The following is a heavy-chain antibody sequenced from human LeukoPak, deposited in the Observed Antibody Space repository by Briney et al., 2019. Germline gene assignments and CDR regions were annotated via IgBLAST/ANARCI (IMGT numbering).Heavy chain of an antibody. J-gene: IGHJ4*02. D-gene: IGHD3-10*01. V-gene: IGHV3-66*01. CDR2: LSTGVST. CDR1: GLTVSSNY. CDR3: ATERRWFASDSSWGDYFDT. Sequence: GGPLRLSCAASGLTVSSNYMSWVRQAPGKGLEWVSVLSTGVSTYYADSVTGRFTISRDNSKNTVYLQMNSLRGEDTAVYYCATERRWFASDSSWGDYFDTWGQGTLVTVSS.